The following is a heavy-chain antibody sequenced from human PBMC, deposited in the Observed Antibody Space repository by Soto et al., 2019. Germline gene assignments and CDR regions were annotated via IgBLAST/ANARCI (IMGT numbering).Heavy chain of an antibody. CDR3: AREGNWNSPQHYYFDY. CDR1: GFTFSSYW. D-gene: IGHD1-7*01. V-gene: IGHV3-7*01. Sequence: GGSLRLSCAASGFTFSSYWMSWVRQAPGKGLEWVANIKQDGSEKYYVDSVKGRFTISRDNAKNSLYLQMNSLRAEDTAVYYCAREGNWNSPQHYYFDYWGQGTLVTVSS. J-gene: IGHJ4*02. CDR2: IKQDGSEK.